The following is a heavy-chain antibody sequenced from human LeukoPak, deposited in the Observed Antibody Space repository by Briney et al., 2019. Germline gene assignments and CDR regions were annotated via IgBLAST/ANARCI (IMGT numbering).Heavy chain of an antibody. Sequence: SETLSLTCAVYGGSFSGYYWSWIRQPPGKGLEWIGEINHSGSSNYNPSLKSRVTISVDTSKNQFSLKLSSVTAADTAVYYCARGLRYDYWGQGTLVTVSS. J-gene: IGHJ4*02. D-gene: IGHD3-16*01. CDR2: INHSGSS. CDR1: GGSFSGYY. CDR3: ARGLRYDY. V-gene: IGHV4-34*01.